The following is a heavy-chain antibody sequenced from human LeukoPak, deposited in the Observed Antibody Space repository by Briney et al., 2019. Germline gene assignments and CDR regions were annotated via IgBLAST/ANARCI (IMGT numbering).Heavy chain of an antibody. CDR3: ARDVPTVSDAFDI. Sequence: SETLSLTCTVSGGSISSSSYYWGWIRQPPGKGLEWIGSIYYSGSTYYNPSLKSRVTMSVDTSKNQFSLKLSSVTAADTAVYYCARDVPTVSDAFDIWGQGTMVTVSS. J-gene: IGHJ3*02. V-gene: IGHV4-39*07. CDR2: IYYSGST. CDR1: GGSISSSSYY. D-gene: IGHD4-11*01.